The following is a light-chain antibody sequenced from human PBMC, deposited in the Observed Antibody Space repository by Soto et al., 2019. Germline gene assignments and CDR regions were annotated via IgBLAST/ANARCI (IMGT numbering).Light chain of an antibody. CDR3: QQRSNWPLT. CDR1: QSVSSY. J-gene: IGKJ3*01. V-gene: IGKV3-11*01. Sequence: EIVLTQSPATLSLSPGDTATLSCRASQSVSSYLAWYQQKPGQPPRLLIYDASNRASGIPARFSCRGSGTDFTLTISSLEPEDFAVYFCQQRSNWPLTCGPGTKVDIK. CDR2: DAS.